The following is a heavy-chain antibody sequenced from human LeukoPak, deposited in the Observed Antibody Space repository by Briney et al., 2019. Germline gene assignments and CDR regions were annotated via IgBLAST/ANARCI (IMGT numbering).Heavy chain of an antibody. CDR1: GGSVSSGSYY. J-gene: IGHJ4*02. Sequence: SETLSLTCTVSGGSVSSGSYYWSWIRQPPGKGLEWIGYIYYSRSTNYNPSLKSRVTISVDTSKNQFSLKLSSVTAADTAVYYCARDTVTTEVFDYWGQGTLVTVSS. CDR3: ARDTVTTEVFDY. CDR2: IYYSRST. V-gene: IGHV4-61*01. D-gene: IGHD4-17*01.